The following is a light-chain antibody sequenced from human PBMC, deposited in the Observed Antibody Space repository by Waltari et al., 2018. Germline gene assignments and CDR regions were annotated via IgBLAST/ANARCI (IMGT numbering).Light chain of an antibody. V-gene: IGLV2-14*01. CDR3: SSYTSSSTGI. CDR1: SSDLGGYNF. Sequence: QSALTQPASVSGSPGQSITISCTGTSSDLGGYNFVSWYQQHPGKVPKLIIYKVYNRPSGVSYRFSGSKSGNTASLTISGLQAEDEADYYCSSYTSSSTGIFGGGTKLTVL. CDR2: KVY. J-gene: IGLJ2*01.